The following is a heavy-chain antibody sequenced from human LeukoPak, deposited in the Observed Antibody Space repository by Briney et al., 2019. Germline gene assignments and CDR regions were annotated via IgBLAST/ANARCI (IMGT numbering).Heavy chain of an antibody. J-gene: IGHJ3*02. CDR1: GGSISIYY. D-gene: IGHD3-22*01. CDR3: ARPFTYYYDSSGYPRDTFDI. V-gene: IGHV4-59*08. Sequence: SETLSLTCTVSGGSISIYYWSWIRQSPGKGLVWIGYKYYSGSTNYNPSLKSRVTISIDMSKNQFSLTLSSVTAADTALYYCARPFTYYYDSSGYPRDTFDIWGQGTMVTVSS. CDR2: KYYSGST.